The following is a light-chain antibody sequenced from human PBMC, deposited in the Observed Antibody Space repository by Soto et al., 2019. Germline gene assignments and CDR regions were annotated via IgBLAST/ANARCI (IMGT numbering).Light chain of an antibody. CDR1: SSNIGAGYD. V-gene: IGLV1-40*01. Sequence: QSVLTQPPSVSGAPGQRVPISCTGSSSNIGAGYDVHWYQQLPGTAPNILIYGNSNRPSGVPDRFSGSKSGTSASLAITGLQAEDEADYYCQAYDSSLSGSVFGGGTKLTVL. J-gene: IGLJ2*01. CDR3: QAYDSSLSGSV. CDR2: GNS.